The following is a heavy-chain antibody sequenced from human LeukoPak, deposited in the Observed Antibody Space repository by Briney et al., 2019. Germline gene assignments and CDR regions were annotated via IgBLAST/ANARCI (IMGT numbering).Heavy chain of an antibody. J-gene: IGHJ5*02. V-gene: IGHV1-46*01. CDR3: ARGRSYYSSRLASSKGP. Sequence: ASVKVSCKASGYTFTSYYMHWVRQARGQGLEWMGIINPSGGSTSYAQKFQGRVTMTRDMSTSTVYMELSSLRSEDTAVYYCARGRSYYSSRLASSKGPWGQGTLVTVSS. CDR2: INPSGGST. CDR1: GYTFTSYY. D-gene: IGHD6-13*01.